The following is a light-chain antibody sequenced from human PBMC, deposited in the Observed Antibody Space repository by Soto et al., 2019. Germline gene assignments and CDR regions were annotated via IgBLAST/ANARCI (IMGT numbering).Light chain of an antibody. V-gene: IGKV3-20*01. CDR3: QQYNNWPLT. CDR2: GAS. J-gene: IGKJ5*01. Sequence: EIVLTQSPGTLSLSPWERATLSCRASQSVSSSYLAWYQQKPGQAPRLLIYGASSRATGIPDRFSGSGSGTDFTLTISRLEPEDFAVYYCQQYNNWPLTFGQGTRLEIK. CDR1: QSVSSSY.